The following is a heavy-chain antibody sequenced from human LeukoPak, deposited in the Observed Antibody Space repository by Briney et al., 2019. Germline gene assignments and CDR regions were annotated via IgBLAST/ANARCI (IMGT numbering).Heavy chain of an antibody. CDR2: IYPGDSDT. CDR1: GYSFTSYW. D-gene: IGHD5-12*01. J-gene: IGHJ4*02. V-gene: IGHV5-51*01. CDR3: ATTNGYSGYDPSLFDY. Sequence: GESLKISCKGSGYSFTSYWIGWVRQMPGKGLEWMGIIYPGDSDTGYSPSFQGQVTISADKSISTAYLQWSSLKASDTAMYYCATTNGYSGYDPSLFDYWGQGTLVTVSS.